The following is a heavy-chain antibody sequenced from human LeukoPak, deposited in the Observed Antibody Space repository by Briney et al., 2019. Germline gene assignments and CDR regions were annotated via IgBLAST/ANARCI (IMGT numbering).Heavy chain of an antibody. J-gene: IGHJ6*02. D-gene: IGHD1-26*01. CDR1: GYSFTNYW. CDR3: ARLRGLYYYGMDV. Sequence: GESLKISCKGSGYSFTNYWIGWVRQMPGKGLEWMGIIYPGDSDTRYSPSFQGQVTISADKSISTAYLQWSGLKASDTAMYYCARLRGLYYYGMDVWGQGTTVTVSS. CDR2: IYPGDSDT. V-gene: IGHV5-51*01.